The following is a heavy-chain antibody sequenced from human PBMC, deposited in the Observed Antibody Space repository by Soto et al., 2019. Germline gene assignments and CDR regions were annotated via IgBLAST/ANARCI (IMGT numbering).Heavy chain of an antibody. V-gene: IGHV1-2*02. D-gene: IGHD3-3*01. CDR3: ARGGGVGVAGSAAFDM. Sequence: QLHLVQSGAVVKKPGASVTVSCSASGYPVTAYYMHWVRQAPGRGLEWMGGINPATGAAKYTQTFQGRVPMTRDTSTSTVFMELSGLTSEDTAVFYCARGGGVGVAGSAAFDMWRQGTLVTVSS. CDR1: GYPVTAYY. CDR2: INPATGAA. J-gene: IGHJ3*02.